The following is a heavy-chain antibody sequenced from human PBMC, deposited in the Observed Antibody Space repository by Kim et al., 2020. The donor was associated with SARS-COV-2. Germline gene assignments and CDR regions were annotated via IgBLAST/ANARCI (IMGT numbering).Heavy chain of an antibody. Sequence: YHPSLTSRVTISVDTSKNQFSLKLSSVTAADTAVYYCARGGPTANYYFDYWGQGTLVTVSS. CDR3: ARGGPTANYYFDY. V-gene: IGHV4-34*01. J-gene: IGHJ4*02. D-gene: IGHD4-17*01.